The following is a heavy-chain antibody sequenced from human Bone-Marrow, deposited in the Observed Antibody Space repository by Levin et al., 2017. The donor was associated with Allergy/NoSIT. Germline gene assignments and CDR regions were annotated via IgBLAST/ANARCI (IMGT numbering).Heavy chain of an antibody. CDR1: GFTFSSYS. V-gene: IGHV3-48*01. J-gene: IGHJ4*02. CDR2: ISSSSSTI. CDR3: ARDHHQPPLVVGDY. D-gene: IGHD2-15*01. Sequence: GESLKISCAASGFTFSSYSMNWVRQAPGKGLEWVSYISSSSSTIYYADSVKGRFTISRDNAKNSLYLQMNSLRAEDTAVYYCARDHHQPPLVVGDYWGQGTLVTVSS.